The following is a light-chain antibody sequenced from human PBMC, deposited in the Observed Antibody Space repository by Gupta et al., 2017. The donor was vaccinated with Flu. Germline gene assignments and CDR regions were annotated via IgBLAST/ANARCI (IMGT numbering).Light chain of an antibody. Sequence: STATSCRGSSSDVGSDKVVCCYQHHAGKVHNIIIDDVSGRPAGVYGCFSGSKSGNTASLTICGLEEEEEADYFCSSYTRSNTLVFGGGTKVTVL. J-gene: IGLJ3*02. V-gene: IGLV2-14*01. CDR3: SSYTRSNTLV. CDR1: SSDVGSDKV. CDR2: DVS.